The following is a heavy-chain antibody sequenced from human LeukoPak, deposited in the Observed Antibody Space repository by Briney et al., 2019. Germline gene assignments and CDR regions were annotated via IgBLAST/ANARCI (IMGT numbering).Heavy chain of an antibody. D-gene: IGHD4-17*01. CDR3: ARDGYGDYGDWYFDL. V-gene: IGHV3-23*01. CDR1: GFTFSNYA. CDR2: ISGSGDST. Sequence: GGSLRLSCAASGFTFSNYAMSWVRQAPGKGLEWVSTISGSGDSTYFGDSVKGRFTISRDNSKNTLFLQMNGLRAEDTAVYSCARDGYGDYGDWYFDLWGRGTLVTVSS. J-gene: IGHJ2*01.